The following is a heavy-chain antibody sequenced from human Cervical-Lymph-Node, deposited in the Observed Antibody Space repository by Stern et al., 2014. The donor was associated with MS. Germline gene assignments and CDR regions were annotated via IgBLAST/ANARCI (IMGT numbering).Heavy chain of an antibody. CDR3: ARYCSGGSCYSFDY. CDR2: IYRVDSDT. D-gene: IGHD2-15*01. CDR1: GYSFTSYW. J-gene: IGHJ4*02. V-gene: IGHV5-51*01. Sequence: EVQLVESGAEVKKPGESLKISCKGSGYSFTSYWIGWVRQMPGKGLEWMGVIYRVDSDTRYSPSFPGQVTISADKYISTAYLQWSSLKASDTAMYYCARYCSGGSCYSFDYWGQGTLVTVSS.